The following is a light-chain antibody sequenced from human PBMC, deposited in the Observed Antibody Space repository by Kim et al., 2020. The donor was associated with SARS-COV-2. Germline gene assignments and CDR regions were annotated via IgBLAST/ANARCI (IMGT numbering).Light chain of an antibody. CDR1: SGSIASNY. CDR2: EDN. Sequence: NFMLTQPHSVSESPGKTVTIPCTGSSGSIASNYVQWYQQRPGSAPSTVIYEDNQRPSGVPDRFSGSIDSSSNSASLTISGLKTEDEADYYCQSYDGSDWVFGGGTQLTVL. J-gene: IGLJ3*02. V-gene: IGLV6-57*02. CDR3: QSYDGSDWV.